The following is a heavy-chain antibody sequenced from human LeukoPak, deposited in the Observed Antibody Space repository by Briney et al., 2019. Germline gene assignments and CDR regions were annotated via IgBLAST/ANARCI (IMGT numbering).Heavy chain of an antibody. V-gene: IGHV1-2*02. CDR2: INPNSGGT. D-gene: IGHD2-2*01. CDR1: GYTFTGYY. J-gene: IGHJ4*02. CDR3: ARDFFVVVPAAPLYYFDY. Sequence: GASVKVSCKASGYTFTGYYMHWVRQAPGQGLEWMGWINPNSGGTNYAQKFQGRVTITRDTSISTAYMELSRLRSDDTAVYYCARDFFVVVPAAPLYYFDYWGQGTLVTVSS.